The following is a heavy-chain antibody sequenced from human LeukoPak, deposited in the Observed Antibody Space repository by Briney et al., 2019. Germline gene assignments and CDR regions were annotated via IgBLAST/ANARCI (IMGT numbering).Heavy chain of an antibody. V-gene: IGHV4-39*07. CDR1: GGSISSSSFY. D-gene: IGHD5/OR15-5a*01. J-gene: IGHJ4*02. CDR2: IYYSGTT. CDR3: ATLVSTRYYFDY. Sequence: SETLSLTCTVSGGSISSSSFYWGWIRQPPGKGLEWIGSIYYSGTTYYNPSLKSRVTISVDTSKNQFSLRLSSVTAADTAVYFCATLVSTRYYFDYWGQGTLVTVSS.